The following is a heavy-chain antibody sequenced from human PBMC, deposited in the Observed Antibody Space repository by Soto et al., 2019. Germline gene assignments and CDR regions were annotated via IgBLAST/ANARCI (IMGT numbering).Heavy chain of an antibody. J-gene: IGHJ6*02. V-gene: IGHV3-21*01. D-gene: IGHD6-13*01. CDR1: GFTFSSYS. CDR3: ARESLIAAAGTAAYYYAMDV. Sequence: PGGSLRLSCAASGFTFSSYSMNWVRQAPGKGLEWVSSISSSSSYIYYADSVKGRFTISRDNAKNSLYLQMNSLRAEDTALYYCARESLIAAAGTAAYYYAMDVWGQGTTVTVS. CDR2: ISSSSSYI.